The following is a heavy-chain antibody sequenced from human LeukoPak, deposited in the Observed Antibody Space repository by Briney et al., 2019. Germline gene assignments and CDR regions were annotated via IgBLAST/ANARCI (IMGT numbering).Heavy chain of an antibody. V-gene: IGHV1-69*13. D-gene: IGHD5-12*01. J-gene: IGHJ4*02. CDR1: GGTFSSYA. CDR2: IIPIFGTA. Sequence: ASVKVSCKASGGTFSSYAISWVRQAPGQGLERMGGIIPIFGTANYAQKFQGRVTITADESTSTAYMELSSLRSEDTAVYYCARDAGIVATANWGQGTLVTVSS. CDR3: ARDAGIVATAN.